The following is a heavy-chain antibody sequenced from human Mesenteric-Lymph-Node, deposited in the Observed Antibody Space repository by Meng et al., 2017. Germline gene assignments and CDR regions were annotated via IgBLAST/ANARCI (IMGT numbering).Heavy chain of an antibody. CDR3: AKLNCWGCHFDY. D-gene: IGHD7-27*01. CDR2: IGSDGNDK. Sequence: VDLVEAGGGVVQPWRSLRLSCLAFGFSFSSFGMHWVRQAPGKGLEWVAIIGSDGNDKHYADSVKGRFTIPRDNSKNTLYLQMNSLRAEDTAVYYCAKLNCWGCHFDYWGQGTLVTVSS. CDR1: GFSFSSFG. J-gene: IGHJ4*02. V-gene: IGHV3-33*06.